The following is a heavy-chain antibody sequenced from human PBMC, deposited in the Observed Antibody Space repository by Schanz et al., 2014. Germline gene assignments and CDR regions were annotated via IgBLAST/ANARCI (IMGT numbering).Heavy chain of an antibody. Sequence: VQLQQWGAGRLRPAETLSLTCADYGGSVSGYFCTWLRQSPRKGLEWIGEINYSGSAHYNPSLTSRLTMSMDASKSQLSLKMKSVSAADTAVYYCARGGRYCSGGGCHYPYNYYGMDVWGQGTTVTVSS. D-gene: IGHD2-15*01. J-gene: IGHJ6*02. V-gene: IGHV4-34*01. CDR3: ARGGRYCSGGGCHYPYNYYGMDV. CDR2: INYSGSA. CDR1: GGSVSGYF.